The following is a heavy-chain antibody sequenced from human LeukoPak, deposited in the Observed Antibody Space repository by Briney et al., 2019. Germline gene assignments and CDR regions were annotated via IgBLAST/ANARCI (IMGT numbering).Heavy chain of an antibody. CDR3: ARLTGYSSSWYYYYYGMDV. V-gene: IGHV4-59*08. D-gene: IGHD6-13*01. CDR1: GGSISSYY. J-gene: IGHJ6*02. CDR2: IYYSGST. Sequence: SETLSLTCTVSGGSISSYYWNWIRQPPGKGLEWIGYIYYSGSTNYNPSLKSRVTISVDTSKNQFSLKLSSVTAADTAVYYCARLTGYSSSWYYYYYGMDVWGQGTTVTVSS.